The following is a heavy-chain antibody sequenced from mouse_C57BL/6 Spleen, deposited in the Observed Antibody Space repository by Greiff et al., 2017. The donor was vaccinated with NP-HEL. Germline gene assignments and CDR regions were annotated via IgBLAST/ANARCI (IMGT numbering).Heavy chain of an antibody. CDR1: GFNIKDDY. CDR3: TRGSNYVLFAY. J-gene: IGHJ3*01. V-gene: IGHV14-4*01. Sequence: EVQLQQSGAELVRPGASVKLSCTASGFNIKDDYMHWVKQRPEQGLEWIGWIDPENGDTEYASKFQGKATITADTSSNTAYLQLSSLTSEDTAVYYCTRGSNYVLFAYWGQGTLVTVSA. D-gene: IGHD2-5*01. CDR2: IDPENGDT.